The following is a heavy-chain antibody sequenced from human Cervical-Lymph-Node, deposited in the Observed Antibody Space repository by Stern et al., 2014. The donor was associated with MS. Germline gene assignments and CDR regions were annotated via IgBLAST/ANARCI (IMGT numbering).Heavy chain of an antibody. CDR3: ARDLND. V-gene: IGHV1-69*06. CDR2: IIPIFVRA. CDR1: GGTFTNAA. J-gene: IGHJ4*02. Sequence: VKLVESGPEVKKPGSSLKVSCRASGGTFTNAAINWVRQAPGQGLEWMGGIIPIFVRANYAQKFQGRVTIIADKSANTTYMELSSLTYEDTAVYYCARDLNDWGQGTQVTVSS.